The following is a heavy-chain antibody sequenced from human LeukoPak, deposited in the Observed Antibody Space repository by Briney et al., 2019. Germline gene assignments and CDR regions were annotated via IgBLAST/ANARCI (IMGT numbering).Heavy chain of an antibody. V-gene: IGHV1-46*01. CDR2: INPSGGST. CDR3: ARGSRPVYNLLTGKRYFDY. CDR1: GYTFTSYD. D-gene: IGHD3-9*01. Sequence: ASVKVSCKASGYTFTSYDINWVRQAPGQGLEWMGIINPSGGSTTYAQKFRGRLTMTRDMSTSTVYMELSSLRSEDTAVYYCARGSRPVYNLLTGKRYFDYWGQGTLLTVSS. J-gene: IGHJ4*02.